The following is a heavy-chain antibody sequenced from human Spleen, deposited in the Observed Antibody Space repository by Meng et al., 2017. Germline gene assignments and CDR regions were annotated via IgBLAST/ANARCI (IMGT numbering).Heavy chain of an antibody. V-gene: IGHV3-9*01. CDR2: ISWNSGSI. D-gene: IGHD1-26*01. CDR1: GFTFDDYA. CDR3: AKTVDGGELLNFFDY. J-gene: IGHJ4*02. Sequence: SLKISCAASGFTFDDYAMHWVRQAPGKGLEWVSGISWNSGSIGYADSVKGRFTISRDNAKNSLYLQMNSLRAEDTAVYYCAKTVDGGELLNFFDYWGQGTLVTVSS.